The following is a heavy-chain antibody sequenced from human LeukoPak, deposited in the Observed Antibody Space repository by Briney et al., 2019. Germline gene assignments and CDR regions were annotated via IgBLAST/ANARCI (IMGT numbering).Heavy chain of an antibody. V-gene: IGHV1-2*02. CDR3: AREGIWFGELVGGGDY. CDR2: INPNSGGT. D-gene: IGHD3-10*01. CDR1: GYTFTSYA. J-gene: IGHJ4*02. Sequence: ASVKVSCKASGYTFTSYAMNWVRQAPGQGLEWMGWINPNSGGTNYAQKFQGRVTMTRDTSISTAYMELSRLRSDDTAVYYCAREGIWFGELVGGGDYWGQGTLVTVSS.